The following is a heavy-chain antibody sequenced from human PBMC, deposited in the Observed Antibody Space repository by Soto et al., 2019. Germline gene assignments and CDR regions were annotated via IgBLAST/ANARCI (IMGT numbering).Heavy chain of an antibody. CDR3: ARSPPMQYYYDSSGYYYGYYFDY. J-gene: IGHJ4*02. V-gene: IGHV1-69*13. CDR1: GGTFSGDA. CDR2: IIPIFGTA. Sequence: SVKGSCKASGGTFSGDAVGWVRQAPGQGLEWMGGIIPIFGTANYAQKFQGRVTITADESTSTAYMELSSLRSEDTAVYYCARSPPMQYYYDSSGYYYGYYFDYWGQGTLVTVSS. D-gene: IGHD3-22*01.